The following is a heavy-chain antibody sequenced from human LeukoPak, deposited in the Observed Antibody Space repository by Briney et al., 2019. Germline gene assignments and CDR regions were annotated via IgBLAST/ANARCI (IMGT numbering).Heavy chain of an antibody. CDR1: GFTFSDYY. CDR2: IYSGGST. CDR3: ARFNYYDSSGHFDY. V-gene: IGHV3-66*01. D-gene: IGHD3-22*01. J-gene: IGHJ4*02. Sequence: GGSLRLSCVASGFTFSDYYIEWVRQAPGKGLEWVSVIYSGGSTYYTDSVKGRFTISRDNSKNTLYPQMNSLRVEDTAVYYCARFNYYDSSGHFDYWGQGTLVTVSS.